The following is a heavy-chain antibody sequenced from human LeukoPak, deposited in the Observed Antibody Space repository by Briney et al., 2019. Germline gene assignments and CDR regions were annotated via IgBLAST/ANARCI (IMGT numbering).Heavy chain of an antibody. V-gene: IGHV3-23*01. D-gene: IGHD3-22*01. CDR3: AKDQGIVVVNTNWFDP. CDR1: GFTFTTYG. J-gene: IGHJ5*02. Sequence: GGSLRLSCAASGFTFTTYGMTWVRQAPGKGLEWVSAIGAGGRNTYYADSVKGRFTISRDNSKNTLYLQMNSLRAEDTAVYYCAKDQGIVVVNTNWFDPWGQGTLVTVSS. CDR2: IGAGGRNT.